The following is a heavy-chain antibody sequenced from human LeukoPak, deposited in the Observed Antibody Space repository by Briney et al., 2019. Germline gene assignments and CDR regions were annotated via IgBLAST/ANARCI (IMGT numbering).Heavy chain of an antibody. CDR2: IKEDGTLA. V-gene: IGHV3-7*03. CDR1: GFNFGNHW. J-gene: IGHJ4*02. CDR3: VRDGYNQNRFDF. Sequence: GGSLRLSCAASGFNFGNHWMDWVRQAPGQGLEWVANIKEDGTLAYYADSVRGRFSISRDNTRNSLFLQMNGLRAEDTAVYFCVRDGYNQNRFDFWGQGTLITVSS. D-gene: IGHD1-14*01.